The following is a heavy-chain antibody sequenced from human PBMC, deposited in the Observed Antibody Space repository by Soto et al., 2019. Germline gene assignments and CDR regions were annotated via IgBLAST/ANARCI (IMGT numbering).Heavy chain of an antibody. D-gene: IGHD3-10*01. CDR1: GGYISSGGYY. CDR2: IYYNGNT. Sequence: SETLSLTCTVSGGYISSGGYYWSWIRQHPGKGLEWIGYIYYNGNTYYNPSLKSRVTISVDTSNRQFSLKLSSVTAADTAVYYCARDMVRGVHDYWGQGTLVTVSS. V-gene: IGHV4-31*03. CDR3: ARDMVRGVHDY. J-gene: IGHJ4*02.